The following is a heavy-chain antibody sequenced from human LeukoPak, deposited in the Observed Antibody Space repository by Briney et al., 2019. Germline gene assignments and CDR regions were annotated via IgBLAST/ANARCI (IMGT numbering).Heavy chain of an antibody. CDR2: IYTSGST. V-gene: IGHV4-4*07. J-gene: IGHJ3*02. CDR3: ASGSGSYDAFDI. CDR1: GGSISSYY. D-gene: IGHD1-26*01. Sequence: SETLSLTCTVSGGSISSYYWSWIRQPAGKGLEWIGRIYTSGSTNYNPSLESRVTMSVDTSKNQFSLKLSSVTAADTAVYYCASGSGSYDAFDIWGQGTMVTVSS.